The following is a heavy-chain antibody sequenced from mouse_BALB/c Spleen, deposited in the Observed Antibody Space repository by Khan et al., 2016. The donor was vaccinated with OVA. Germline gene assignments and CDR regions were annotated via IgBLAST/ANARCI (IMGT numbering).Heavy chain of an antibody. J-gene: IGHJ2*01. CDR2: TWGGGST. CDR3: ATHLIRYPYSFDY. V-gene: IGHV2-6-5*01. D-gene: IGHD2-12*01. CDR1: GFSSTDYG. Sequence: QEVLQESGPGLVAPSQSLSIPCTGSGFSSTDYGVSWIRQPPGKGLEWLGVTWGGGSTYYNSASKFRLSISKYNSKRQVFLKMNSLQTDDTAMYYCATHLIRYPYSFDYWGQGTTLTVSS.